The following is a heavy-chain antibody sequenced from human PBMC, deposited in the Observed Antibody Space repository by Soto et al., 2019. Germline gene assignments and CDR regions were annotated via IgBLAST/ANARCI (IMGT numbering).Heavy chain of an antibody. J-gene: IGHJ3*02. CDR2: IYSGGST. V-gene: IGHV3-66*01. CDR3: ARKCSSTSCIESSGWPDAFDI. CDR1: GFTVSSNY. Sequence: GGSLRLSCAASGFTVSSNYMSWVRQAPGKGLEWVSVIYSGGSTYYADSVKGRFTISRDNSKNTLYLQMNSLRAEDTAVYYCARKCSSTSCIESSGWPDAFDIWGQGTMVTVSS. D-gene: IGHD2-2*01.